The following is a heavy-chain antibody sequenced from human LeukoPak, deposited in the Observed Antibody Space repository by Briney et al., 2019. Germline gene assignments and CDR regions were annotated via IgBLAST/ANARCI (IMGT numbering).Heavy chain of an antibody. J-gene: IGHJ5*02. CDR3: ARGEGYCSSTSCYITWFDP. Sequence: KASETLSLTCTVSGGSIGSYYWRWIRQPAGKGLEWIGCIYTSGSTNYNPSLKSRVTRSVDTSKNQFSLKLRSVTAADTAVYYCARGEGYCSSTSCYITWFDPWGQGTLVTVSS. V-gene: IGHV4-4*07. CDR1: GGSIGSYY. CDR2: IYTSGST. D-gene: IGHD2-2*02.